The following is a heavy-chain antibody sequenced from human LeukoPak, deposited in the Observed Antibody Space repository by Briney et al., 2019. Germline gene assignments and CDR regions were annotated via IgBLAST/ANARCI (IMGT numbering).Heavy chain of an antibody. J-gene: IGHJ4*02. D-gene: IGHD4-23*01. Sequence: SETLSLTCTVSGGSISSYQWSWIRQPPGKGLEWIGNIYYSGSANYNPPLTSRVIISVDTSKNQFSLKLSPVIAADTAVYYCARVGVDYSGNILKYFFDYWGQGTLVTVSS. CDR3: ARVGVDYSGNILKYFFDY. CDR1: GGSISSYQ. CDR2: IYYSGSA. V-gene: IGHV4-59*12.